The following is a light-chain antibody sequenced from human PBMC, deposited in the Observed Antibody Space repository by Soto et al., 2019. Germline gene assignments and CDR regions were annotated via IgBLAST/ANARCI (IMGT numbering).Light chain of an antibody. CDR1: SSNIGSHT. V-gene: IGLV1-44*01. Sequence: QSVLTQPPSASGTPGQRVTISCSGSSSNIGSHTVNWYQHLPGTTPKLLIYSNHQRPSGVPDRFSGSKSGTSASLAISGLQSEDESDYYCAAWDDSLKGYVFGTGTKLTVL. J-gene: IGLJ1*01. CDR2: SNH. CDR3: AAWDDSLKGYV.